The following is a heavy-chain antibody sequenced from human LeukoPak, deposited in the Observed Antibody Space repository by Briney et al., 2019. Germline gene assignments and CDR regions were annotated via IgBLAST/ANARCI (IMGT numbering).Heavy chain of an antibody. CDR2: LSGRGDSK. CDR1: GFTFNNYA. V-gene: IGHV3-23*01. Sequence: GGSLRLSRSASGFTFNNYAMSWVRQAPGKGLEWVSGLSGRGDSKYYAGSVNGRFSISRDNANNRLYLQMNNMRAEDTAVYYCAKDFRDTSMFTDGYFDFWGQGTLVTVSS. CDR3: AKDFRDTSMFTDGYFDF. D-gene: IGHD5-24*01. J-gene: IGHJ4*02.